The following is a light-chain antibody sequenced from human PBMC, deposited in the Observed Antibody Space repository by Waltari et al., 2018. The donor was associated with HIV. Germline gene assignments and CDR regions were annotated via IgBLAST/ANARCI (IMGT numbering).Light chain of an antibody. CDR2: GAS. CDR3: QQYDSSPYT. J-gene: IGKJ2*01. CDR1: QSVSRY. V-gene: IGKV3-20*01. Sequence: EIVLTQSPGTLSLSPGERATLSCRASQSVSRYLAWLQQKPGQAPRLLIFGASSRATGSPDRFSGSVSGTDFTLTISRLEPEDFAVYFCQQYDSSPYTFGQGTKLEIK.